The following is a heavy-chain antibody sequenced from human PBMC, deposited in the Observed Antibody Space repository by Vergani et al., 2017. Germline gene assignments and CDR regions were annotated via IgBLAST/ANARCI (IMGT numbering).Heavy chain of an antibody. CDR1: GGSLSGYY. J-gene: IGHJ3*01. Sequence: QVHLNEAGPGLVKPSETLSLTCAVYGGSLSGYYWSWIRLAPGKGLEWIGEINHSGTINYNPTLKSPFNVSIDTSRDHFSLKLRSVSAADTAVYFCARRAERWETLLRDDFDVWGQGTFVTVSP. D-gene: IGHD1-26*01. CDR2: INHSGTI. V-gene: IGHV4-34*10. CDR3: ARRAERWETLLRDDFDV.